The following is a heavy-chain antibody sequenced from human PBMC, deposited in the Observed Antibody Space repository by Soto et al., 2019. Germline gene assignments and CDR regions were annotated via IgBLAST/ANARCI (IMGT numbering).Heavy chain of an antibody. CDR1: GDSVSSKSAA. CDR2: TYYRSTWYN. J-gene: IGHJ4*02. Sequence: SQTLSLTCAISGDSVSSKSAAWNWIRQSPSRGLEWLGRTYYRSTWYNDYASSVKSRITINPDTSKNQFSLQLNSVSPEDTAVYFCARDDYYYFDYWGQGTLVTVSS. D-gene: IGHD4-17*01. V-gene: IGHV6-1*01. CDR3: ARDDYYYFDY.